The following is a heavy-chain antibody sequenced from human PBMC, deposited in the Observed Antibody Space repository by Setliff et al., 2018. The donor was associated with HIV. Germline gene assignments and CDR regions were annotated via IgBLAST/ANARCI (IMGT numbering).Heavy chain of an antibody. CDR1: GDSLSSDYYY. Sequence: SETLSLTCTVSGDSLSSDYYYWTWIRQHPEKGLEWIGYIYYSGSTYYNPSLKSRVTISVDTSKNHFSLKLSSVTAADTAVYYCARSGLTYYYDSSGYWDWGQGTQVTVSS. D-gene: IGHD3-22*01. CDR2: IYYSGST. V-gene: IGHV4-39*02. CDR3: ARSGLTYYYDSSGYWD. J-gene: IGHJ4*02.